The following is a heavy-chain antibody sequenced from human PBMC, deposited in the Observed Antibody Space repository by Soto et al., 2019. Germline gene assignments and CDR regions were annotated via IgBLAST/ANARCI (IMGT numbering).Heavy chain of an antibody. D-gene: IGHD5-18*01. CDR1: GFTFSSYS. J-gene: IGHJ4*02. CDR3: ARASRRYSYGFFDY. Sequence: LILSCAASGFTFSSYSMNWVRQAPGKGLEWVSYISSSSSTIYYADSVKGRFTISRDNAKNSLYLQMNSLRDEDTAVYYCARASRRYSYGFFDYWGQGTLVTVSS. CDR2: ISSSSSTI. V-gene: IGHV3-48*02.